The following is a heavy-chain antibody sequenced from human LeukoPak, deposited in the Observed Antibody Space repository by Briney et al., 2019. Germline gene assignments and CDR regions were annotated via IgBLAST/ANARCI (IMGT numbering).Heavy chain of an antibody. Sequence: SVKVSCKASGGTFSSYAISWVRQAPGQGLEWMGGIIPIFGTANYAQKFQGRVTITADESTSTAYMELSSLRSEDTAVYYCVVVVVAATPFLDYWGQGTLVTVSS. D-gene: IGHD2-15*01. CDR3: VVVVVAATPFLDY. V-gene: IGHV1-69*13. CDR1: GGTFSSYA. CDR2: IIPIFGTA. J-gene: IGHJ4*02.